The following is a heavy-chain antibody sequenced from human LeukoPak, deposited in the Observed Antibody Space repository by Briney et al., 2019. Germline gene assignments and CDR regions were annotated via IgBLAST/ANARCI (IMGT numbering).Heavy chain of an antibody. CDR2: IYSGGST. V-gene: IGHV3-66*01. D-gene: IGHD6-13*01. CDR1: GFTVSSNY. CDR3: ARDLSPDTAAGRYYFDF. Sequence: GALRLSCAASGFTVSSNYMSWVRQAPGKGLEWVSVIYSGGSTYYADSVKGRFTISRDNSKNTLYLQMNSLRAEDTAVYYCARDLSPDTAAGRYYFDFWGQGTLVTVSS. J-gene: IGHJ4*02.